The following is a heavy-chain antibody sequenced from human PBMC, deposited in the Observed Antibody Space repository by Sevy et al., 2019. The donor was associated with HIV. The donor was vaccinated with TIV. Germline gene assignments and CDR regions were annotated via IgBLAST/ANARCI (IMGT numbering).Heavy chain of an antibody. CDR1: GFTVSSVH. CDR2: IYSDGST. V-gene: IGHV3-53*01. Sequence: GGSLRLSCAVSGFTVSSVHLDWVRQAPGKGLEWVSVIYSDGSTYYADSVKGRFTVSRDNSKNTVFLQMNSLRVEDTAVYYCCRDWYGSDLFMSDFWGQGSLVTVSS. D-gene: IGHD6-19*01. CDR3: CRDWYGSDLFMSDF. J-gene: IGHJ4*02.